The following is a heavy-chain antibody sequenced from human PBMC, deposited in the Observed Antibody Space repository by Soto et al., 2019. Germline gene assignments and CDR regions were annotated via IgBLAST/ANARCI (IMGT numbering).Heavy chain of an antibody. CDR1: GFTFSSYW. D-gene: IGHD5-18*01. CDR2: IKQDGSEK. J-gene: IGHJ4*02. CDR3: ARGIPVDTAMVHDY. V-gene: IGHV3-7*01. Sequence: EVQLVESGGGLVQPGGSLRLSCAASGFTFSSYWMSWVRQAPGKGLEWVANIKQDGSEKYYVDSVKGRFTISRDNAKNSRYLQMNSRRAEDTAVYYCARGIPVDTAMVHDYWGQGTLVTVSS.